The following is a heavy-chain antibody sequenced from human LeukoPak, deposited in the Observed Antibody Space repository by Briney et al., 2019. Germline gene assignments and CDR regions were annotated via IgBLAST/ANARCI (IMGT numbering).Heavy chain of an antibody. V-gene: IGHV3-9*01. Sequence: GGSLRLSCAVSGFTFDDYAMHWVRQAPGKGLEWVSGIRWNSGIIVYVDSVKGRFTISRDNAKSSLYLQMNSLRAEDTAFYYCAKDRGATMITTREFDSWGQGTLVTVSS. CDR2: IRWNSGII. CDR1: GFTFDDYA. J-gene: IGHJ4*02. CDR3: AKDRGATMITTREFDS. D-gene: IGHD3-16*01.